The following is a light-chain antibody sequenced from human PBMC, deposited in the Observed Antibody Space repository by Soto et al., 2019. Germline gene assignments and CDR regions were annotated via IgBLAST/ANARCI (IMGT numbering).Light chain of an antibody. CDR1: SSNIGAGYD. CDR3: QSYDSRLSGSRVV. CDR2: ANT. V-gene: IGLV1-40*01. Sequence: QSVLTQPPSVSGAPGQRVTISCSGSSSNIGAGYDVHWYQHLPGTAPKLLIYANTNRPSGVPDRFPGSKSGTSASLAITGLQAEDEAVYYCQSYDSRLSGSRVVFGGGTKLTVL. J-gene: IGLJ2*01.